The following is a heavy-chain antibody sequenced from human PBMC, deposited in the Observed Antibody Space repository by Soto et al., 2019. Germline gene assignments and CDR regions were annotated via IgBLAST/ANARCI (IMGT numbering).Heavy chain of an antibody. J-gene: IGHJ6*02. D-gene: IGHD3-22*01. CDR2: IYYSGST. V-gene: IGHV4-59*01. Sequence: XETLSLTCTFSVVSISSYYWSWIRHPPGKGLEWIGYIYYSGSTNYNPSLKSQVTISVDTSKNQFSLKLSSVTAADTAVYYCAKGVYYDSSGYWGRAYYYGMDVWGHGTTVTV. CDR3: AKGVYYDSSGYWGRAYYYGMDV. CDR1: VVSISSYY.